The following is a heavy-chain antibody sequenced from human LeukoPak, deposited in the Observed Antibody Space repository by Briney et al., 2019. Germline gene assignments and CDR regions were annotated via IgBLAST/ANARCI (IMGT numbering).Heavy chain of an antibody. CDR1: GLTFSSYA. Sequence: GGSLRLSCAASGLTFSSYAIRWVRQAPERGLDWVSTIGDSGSTTYYAGSVKGRFTISRDNSKNTLYLQMNSLRAEDTALYYCAKVRGSGTFAALDIWGQGTMVTVSS. V-gene: IGHV3-23*01. CDR3: AKVRGSGTFAALDI. CDR2: IGDSGSTT. D-gene: IGHD2-2*01. J-gene: IGHJ3*02.